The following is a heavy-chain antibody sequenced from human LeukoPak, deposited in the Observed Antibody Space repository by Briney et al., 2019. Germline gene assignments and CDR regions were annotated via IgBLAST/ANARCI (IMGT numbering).Heavy chain of an antibody. CDR2: VHHTGRA. Sequence: SETLSVTCTVSGDSISGSNYHWGWIRRPPGKGLEWLGTVHHTGRAFYNPSLRGRTTVSVDTSKNQFSLKLTSVTAADTAVYYCAREPDAWGQGTLVTVSS. CDR3: AREPDA. V-gene: IGHV4-39*07. CDR1: GDSISGSNYH. J-gene: IGHJ5*02.